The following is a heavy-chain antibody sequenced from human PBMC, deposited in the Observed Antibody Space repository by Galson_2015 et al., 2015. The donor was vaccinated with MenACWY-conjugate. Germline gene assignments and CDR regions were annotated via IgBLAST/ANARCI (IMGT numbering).Heavy chain of an antibody. Sequence: SLRLSCAASGFTFSSSAMSWVRQAPGKGLEWVSAFSGSGGSTYYADSVKGRFTISRDNSKNTLYLQMDSLRAEDTAIYYCAKAYIVVVPDAAYDCWGQGALVTVSS. V-gene: IGHV3-23*01. CDR2: FSGSGGST. J-gene: IGHJ4*02. CDR1: GFTFSSSA. CDR3: AKAYIVVVPDAAYDC. D-gene: IGHD2-2*01.